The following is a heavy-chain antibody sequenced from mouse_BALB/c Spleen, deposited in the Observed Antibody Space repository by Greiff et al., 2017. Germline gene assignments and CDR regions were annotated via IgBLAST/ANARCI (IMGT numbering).Heavy chain of an antibody. D-gene: IGHD1-2*01. J-gene: IGHJ2*01. CDR3: NANYYGYRGFDY. CDR1: GYTFTSYY. V-gene: IGHV1S81*02. Sequence: QVHVKQSGAELVKPGASVKLSCKASGYTFTSYYMYWVKQRPGQGLEWIGEINPSNGGTNFNEKFKSKATLTVDKSSSTAYMQLSSLTSEDSAVYYCNANYYGYRGFDYWGQGTTLTVSS. CDR2: INPSNGGT.